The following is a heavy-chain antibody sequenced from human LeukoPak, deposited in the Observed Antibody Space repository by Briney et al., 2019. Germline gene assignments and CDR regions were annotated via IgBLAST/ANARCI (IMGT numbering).Heavy chain of an antibody. Sequence: KPSETLSLTCTVSGGSISSYYWSWIRQPPGKGLEWIGYIYYSGSTNYNASLTNRVTISVDTSKNQFSLKLSSVTAADTAVYYCARNFERTRGWFDPWGQGTLVTVSS. CDR2: IYYSGST. J-gene: IGHJ5*02. CDR1: GGSISSYY. D-gene: IGHD2-2*01. V-gene: IGHV4-59*01. CDR3: ARNFERTRGWFDP.